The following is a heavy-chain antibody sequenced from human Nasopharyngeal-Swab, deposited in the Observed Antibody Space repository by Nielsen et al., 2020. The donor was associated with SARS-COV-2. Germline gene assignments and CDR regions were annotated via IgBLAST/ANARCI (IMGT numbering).Heavy chain of an antibody. V-gene: IGHV3-7*01. CDR3: ARMNYYFYYGMDV. Sequence: GESLKISCAPSGFTFSNYWMTWVRQAPGKGLEWVAYLKQDGSEEYYVDSVKGRFTISRDNAKNSLYLQMSSLRAEDTAVYYCARMNYYFYYGMDVWGQGTTVTVSS. CDR1: GFTFSNYW. J-gene: IGHJ6*02. CDR2: LKQDGSEE.